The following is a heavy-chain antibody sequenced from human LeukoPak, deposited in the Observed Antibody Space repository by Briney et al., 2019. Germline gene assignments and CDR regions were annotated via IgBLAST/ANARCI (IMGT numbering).Heavy chain of an antibody. J-gene: IGHJ4*02. Sequence: LAGGSLRLSCAASGFTSRSYSMNWVRQAPGKGLEWVSYISISSTTYYADSVKGRFTISRDNAKNSLYLQMNSLRAEDTAVYYCANTRSSYWGQGTLVTVSS. V-gene: IGHV3-48*04. CDR3: ANTRSSY. CDR1: GFTSRSYS. D-gene: IGHD1-26*01. CDR2: ISISSTT.